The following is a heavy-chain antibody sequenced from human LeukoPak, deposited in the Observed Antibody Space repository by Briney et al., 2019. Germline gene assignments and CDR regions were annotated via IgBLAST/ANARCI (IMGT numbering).Heavy chain of an antibody. CDR3: ARIGLYGGPSPAFDI. Sequence: GGSLRLSCAASGFTFSSYEMNWVRQAPGKGLEWVSYISSSGSTIYYADSVKGRFTISRDNAKNSLYLQMNSLRAEDTAVCYCARIGLYGGPSPAFDIWGQGTMVTVSS. J-gene: IGHJ3*02. V-gene: IGHV3-48*03. D-gene: IGHD4-23*01. CDR2: ISSSGSTI. CDR1: GFTFSSYE.